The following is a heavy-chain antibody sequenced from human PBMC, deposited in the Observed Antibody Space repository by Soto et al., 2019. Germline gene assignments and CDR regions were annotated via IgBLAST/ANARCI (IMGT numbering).Heavy chain of an antibody. J-gene: IGHJ4*02. CDR2: IKSKTDGGTT. Sequence: EVQLVESGGGLVKPGGSLRLSCAASGFTFSNAWMSWVRQAPGKGLEWVGRIKSKTDGGTTDYAAPVKGRFTISRDDSKNTLYLQMNSLKTEDTAVYYCTTDPIMITFGGVTEGLQLNDYWGQGTLVTVSS. V-gene: IGHV3-15*01. D-gene: IGHD3-16*01. CDR1: GFTFSNAW. CDR3: TTDPIMITFGGVTEGLQLNDY.